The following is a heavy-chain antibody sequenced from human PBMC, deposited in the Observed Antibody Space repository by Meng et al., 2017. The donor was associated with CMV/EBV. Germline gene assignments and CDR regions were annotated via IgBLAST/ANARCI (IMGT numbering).Heavy chain of an antibody. J-gene: IGHJ6*02. CDR2: IRYDGSNK. Sequence: GESLKISCAASGFTFSSYGMHWVRQAPGKWLEWVAFIRYDGSNKYYADSVKGRFTISRDNSKNTLYLQMNSLRAEDTAVYYCAKASRWGDLFYGMDVWGQGTTVTVSS. CDR1: GFTFSSYG. CDR3: AKASRWGDLFYGMDV. V-gene: IGHV3-30*02. D-gene: IGHD6-13*01.